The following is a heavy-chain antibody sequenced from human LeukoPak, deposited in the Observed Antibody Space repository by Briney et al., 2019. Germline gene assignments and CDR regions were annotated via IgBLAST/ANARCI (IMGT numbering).Heavy chain of an antibody. Sequence: ASVKVSCKASGGTFSSYAISWVRPAPGQGLEWMGGIIPIFGTANYAQKFQGRVTITADESTSTAYMELSSLRSEDTAVYYCARVDYGDYGEYFQHWGQGTLVTVSS. CDR3: ARVDYGDYGEYFQH. CDR2: IIPIFGTA. J-gene: IGHJ1*01. V-gene: IGHV1-69*13. CDR1: GGTFSSYA. D-gene: IGHD4-17*01.